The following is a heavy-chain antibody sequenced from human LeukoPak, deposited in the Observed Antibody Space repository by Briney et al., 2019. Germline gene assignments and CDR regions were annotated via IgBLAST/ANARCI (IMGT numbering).Heavy chain of an antibody. V-gene: IGHV1-2*02. J-gene: IGHJ5*02. CDR1: GYTFTGYY. D-gene: IGHD3-3*01. Sequence: GASVKVSCKASGYTFTGYYMHWVRQAPGEGLEWMGWINPHSGGTNFAQKFQGRVTMTRDTSISTAYMELGSLRSDDTAVDYCARGVDYDFWSGSGWFDPWGQGTLVTVSS. CDR3: ARGVDYDFWSGSGWFDP. CDR2: INPHSGGT.